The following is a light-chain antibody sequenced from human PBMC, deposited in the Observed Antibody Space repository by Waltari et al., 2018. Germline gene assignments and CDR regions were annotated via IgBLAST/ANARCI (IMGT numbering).Light chain of an antibody. Sequence: DIQMTQSPSSLSASVGDRVTITCRASQGISISLAWYQHKPGKAPKLLLYGASRLESGVPPRFSGSGSGTDYTLTISSLQPDDFATYYCQQYYFTPYTFGQGTKLDIK. CDR3: QQYYFTPYT. CDR1: QGISIS. J-gene: IGKJ2*01. CDR2: GAS. V-gene: IGKV1-NL1*01.